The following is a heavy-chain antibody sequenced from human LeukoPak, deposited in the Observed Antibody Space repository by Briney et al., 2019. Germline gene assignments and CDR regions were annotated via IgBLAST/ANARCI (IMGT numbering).Heavy chain of an antibody. CDR2: ISGSGGST. CDR1: GFTFSSYA. D-gene: IGHD3-3*01. Sequence: PGGSLRLSCAASGFTFSSYAMSWVRQAPGKGLEWVSAISGSGGSTYYADSVKGRFTISRDNSKNTLYLQMSSLRAEDTAVYYCAKDGDFWSGYYFHYYYMDVWGKGTTVTVSS. CDR3: AKDGDFWSGYYFHYYYMDV. J-gene: IGHJ6*03. V-gene: IGHV3-23*01.